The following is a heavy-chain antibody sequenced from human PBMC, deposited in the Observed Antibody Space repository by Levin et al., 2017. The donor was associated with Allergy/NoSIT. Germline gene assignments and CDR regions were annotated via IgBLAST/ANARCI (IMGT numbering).Heavy chain of an antibody. Sequence: SQTLSLTCTVSGGSISSRSYYWGWIRQPPGKGLEWIGNIYYSGTTYYNPSLKSRVIISVDTSKNHFSLNLSSVTAADTAVYYCARRLGYCSSTSCYEIAFDIWGQGTLVNVFS. V-gene: IGHV4-39*02. CDR1: GGSISSRSYY. J-gene: IGHJ3*02. CDR2: IYYSGTT. D-gene: IGHD2-2*01. CDR3: ARRLGYCSSTSCYEIAFDI.